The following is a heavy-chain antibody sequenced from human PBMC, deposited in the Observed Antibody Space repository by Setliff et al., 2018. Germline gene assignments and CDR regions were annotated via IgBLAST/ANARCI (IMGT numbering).Heavy chain of an antibody. CDR1: GATFSSHG. V-gene: IGHV1-69*05. CDR2: TIPMFGTT. CDR3: VREGVDSRSSTDYRYYMDV. Sequence: SVKVSCKASGATFSSHGISWVRQAPGPGLEWMGGTIPMFGTTEYAQKFQGRVTIITDESTSTAFMQLSSLRSEDTAVYYCVREGVDSRSSTDYRYYMDVWGKGTTVTVSS. J-gene: IGHJ6*03. D-gene: IGHD3-22*01.